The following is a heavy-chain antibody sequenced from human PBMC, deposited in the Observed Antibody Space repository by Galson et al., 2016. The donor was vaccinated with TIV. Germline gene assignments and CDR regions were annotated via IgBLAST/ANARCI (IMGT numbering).Heavy chain of an antibody. CDR1: GYTFSNYG. CDR2: ISPYSGDT. D-gene: IGHD2-15*01. V-gene: IGHV1-18*04. CDR3: ARVPGTQVIAAIGGWFDP. J-gene: IGHJ5*02. Sequence: SVKVSCKASGYTFSNYGINWVRQAPGQGLEWMGWISPYSGDTNYPQKLRGRVTLTTDTSTSTAYMELRSLISDDTAIYFCARVPGTQVIAAIGGWFDPWGQGTLVTVSS.